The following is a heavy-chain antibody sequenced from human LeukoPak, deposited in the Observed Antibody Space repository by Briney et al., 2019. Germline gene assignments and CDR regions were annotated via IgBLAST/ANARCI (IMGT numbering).Heavy chain of an antibody. CDR3: ARRSGYYDSSGYYGDY. CDR2: ISAYNGNT. D-gene: IGHD3-22*01. V-gene: IGHV1-18*01. Sequence: GASVKVSCKASGYTFTSYGISWVRQAPGQGLEWMGWISAYNGNTNYAQKLQGRVTMTTDTSTSTAYMELRSLRSDDTAVYYCARRSGYYDSSGYYGDYWGQGTLVTVSS. CDR1: GYTFTSYG. J-gene: IGHJ4*02.